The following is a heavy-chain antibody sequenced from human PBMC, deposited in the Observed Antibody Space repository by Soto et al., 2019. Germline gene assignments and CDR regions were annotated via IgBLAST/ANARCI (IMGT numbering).Heavy chain of an antibody. CDR3: ARRFDALSLGLEEDYYYYGMNV. Sequence: GESLKISCKGSGYSFTTYWINWVRQMPGKGLEWIVRIDPSDSYTIYSRSFEGHVTISADKSITTAYLQWSSLKASDTAIYYCARRFDALSLGLEEDYYYYGMNVWGQGTTVTVSS. D-gene: IGHD3-16*01. J-gene: IGHJ6*02. CDR2: IDPSDSYT. CDR1: GYSFTTYW. V-gene: IGHV5-10-1*01.